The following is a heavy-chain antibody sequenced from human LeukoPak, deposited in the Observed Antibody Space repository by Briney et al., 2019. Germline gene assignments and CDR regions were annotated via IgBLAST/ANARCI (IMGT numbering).Heavy chain of an antibody. CDR1: GFTFSSYW. CDR2: INSDGSST. V-gene: IGHV3-74*01. D-gene: IGHD6-6*01. CDR3: ARAQYIPPFDP. J-gene: IGHJ5*02. Sequence: GGSLRLSCAASGFTFSSYWMHWVRQAPGKGLVWVSRINSDGSSTSYADSVKGRFTISRDNARNTLYLQMNSLRAEDTAVYYCARAQYIPPFDPWGQGTLVTVSS.